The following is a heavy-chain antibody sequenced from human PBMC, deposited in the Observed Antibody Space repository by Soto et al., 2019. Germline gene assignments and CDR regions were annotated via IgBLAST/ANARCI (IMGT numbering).Heavy chain of an antibody. D-gene: IGHD3-10*01. CDR2: IIPLFGTT. Sequence: QVQVVQSGVEVRRPGSSVKVSCKASGDTFKNCVISWVRQAPGQGLEWMGGIIPLFGTTDFAQGFQGRLTITTDESTTTAYMELSRLRSEDTAMYYCAAELGFGKLSVVWGQGTTVIVSS. CDR3: AAELGFGKLSVV. CDR1: GDTFKNCV. V-gene: IGHV1-69*01. J-gene: IGHJ6*02.